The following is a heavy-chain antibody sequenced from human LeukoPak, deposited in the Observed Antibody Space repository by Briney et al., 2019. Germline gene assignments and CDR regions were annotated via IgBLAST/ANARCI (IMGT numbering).Heavy chain of an antibody. CDR1: EYTLTELS. Sequence: GASVKVSCKVSEYTLTELSMHWVRQAPGKGLEWMVGFDPEDGETIYAQKFQGRVTMTEDTSTDTAYMELSSLRSEDTAVYYCASDIYDILTGPNFDYWGQGTLVTVSS. CDR3: ASDIYDILTGPNFDY. J-gene: IGHJ4*02. D-gene: IGHD3-9*01. V-gene: IGHV1-24*01. CDR2: FDPEDGET.